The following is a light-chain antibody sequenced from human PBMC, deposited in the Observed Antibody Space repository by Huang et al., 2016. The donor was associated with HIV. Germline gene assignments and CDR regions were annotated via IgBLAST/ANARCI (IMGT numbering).Light chain of an antibody. V-gene: IGKV3-11*01. J-gene: IGKJ4*01. CDR3: QQRASWLT. CDR1: QNIDTS. Sequence: EIVLTQSPASLSWYPGESVTLFGRASQNIDTSLAWYQQKPGQSPRLLIYDASHRATVVPDRFTGSGSGTDFTLTISRLESDDFAVYFCQQRASWLTFGGGTKVEVK. CDR2: DAS.